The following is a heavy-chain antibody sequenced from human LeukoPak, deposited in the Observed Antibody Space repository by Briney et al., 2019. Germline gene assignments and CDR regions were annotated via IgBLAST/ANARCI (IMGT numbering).Heavy chain of an antibody. V-gene: IGHV3-23*01. CDR1: GFTFRDSA. Sequence: GRSLRLSCAASGFTFRDSAMDWVRQAPGKGLEWVSLISHSGANTFYADSVKGRFTVSRDNSKNMMYLQMNSLRAEDTAVYYCAKDIEASIWGQGTLVTVSS. CDR3: AKDIEASI. CDR2: ISHSGANT. D-gene: IGHD2-15*01. J-gene: IGHJ4*02.